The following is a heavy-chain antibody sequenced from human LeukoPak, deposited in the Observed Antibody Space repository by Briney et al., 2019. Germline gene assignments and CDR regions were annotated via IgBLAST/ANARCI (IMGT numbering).Heavy chain of an antibody. CDR1: GFTFSSYA. Sequence: GGSLRLSCAASGFTFSSYAMHWVRQAPGKGQEWVAVISYDGSNKYYADSVKGRFTISRDNSKNTLYLQMNSLRAEDTAVYYCARLIVATRGDYWGQGTLVTVSS. CDR2: ISYDGSNK. J-gene: IGHJ4*02. CDR3: ARLIVATRGDY. D-gene: IGHD5-12*01. V-gene: IGHV3-30-3*01.